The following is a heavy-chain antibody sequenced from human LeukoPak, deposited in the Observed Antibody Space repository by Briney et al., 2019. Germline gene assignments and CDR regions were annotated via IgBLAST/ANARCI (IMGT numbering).Heavy chain of an antibody. V-gene: IGHV5-51*01. D-gene: IGHD1-14*01. CDR3: ARRAEAAEYFHH. J-gene: IGHJ1*01. CDR2: IYPGDSDT. Sequence: GESLKISCKASGYSFAAYWIGWVRQMPGKGLEWMGSIYPGDSDTRYSPSFQGQVTISADKSISTAYLQWSSLKASDTAMYYCARRAEAAEYFHHWGQGTLVTVSS. CDR1: GYSFAAYW.